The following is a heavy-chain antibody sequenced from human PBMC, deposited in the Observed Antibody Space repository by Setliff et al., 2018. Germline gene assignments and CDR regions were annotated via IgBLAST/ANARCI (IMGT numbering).Heavy chain of an antibody. D-gene: IGHD3-16*01. CDR2: IKGKTDGLTT. Sequence: GSSLKISCAASGFAFNTYSINWVRQAPGKGLEWVGRIKGKTDGLTTDYAAPVKGRFTISRDDSKNTLYLQMNSLKTEDTAVYYCTTDPSPTFGGVIGAAFDIWGQGTMVTVSS. CDR3: TTDPSPTFGGVIGAAFDI. V-gene: IGHV3-15*01. CDR1: GFAFNTYS. J-gene: IGHJ3*02.